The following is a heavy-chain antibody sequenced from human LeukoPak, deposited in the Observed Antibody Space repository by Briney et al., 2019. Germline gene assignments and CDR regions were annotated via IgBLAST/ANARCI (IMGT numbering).Heavy chain of an antibody. V-gene: IGHV4-59*08. Sequence: SETLSLTCTVSGGSISSYYWSWIRQPPGKGLEWIGYIYYSGSTNYNPSLKSRVTISVDTSKNQFSLKLSSVTAADTAVYYCAGLIWDSYYYYGMDVWGQGTTVTVSS. D-gene: IGHD1-26*01. J-gene: IGHJ6*02. CDR2: IYYSGST. CDR1: GGSISSYY. CDR3: AGLIWDSYYYYGMDV.